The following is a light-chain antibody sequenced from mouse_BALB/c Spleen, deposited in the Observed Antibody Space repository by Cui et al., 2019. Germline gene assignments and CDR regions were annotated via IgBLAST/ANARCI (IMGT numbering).Light chain of an antibody. V-gene: IGKV8-21*01. Sequence: DIVMSQSPSSLAVSAGEKVTMSCKSSQSLLNSRTRKNYLAWYQQKPGQSPKLLIYWASTRESGFLDRFTGRGSGKNFTLTISSVQAEDLAVYYCKQSYNLYTFGGGTKLEIK. CDR1: QSLLNSRTRKNY. CDR2: WAS. CDR3: KQSYNLYT. J-gene: IGKJ2*01.